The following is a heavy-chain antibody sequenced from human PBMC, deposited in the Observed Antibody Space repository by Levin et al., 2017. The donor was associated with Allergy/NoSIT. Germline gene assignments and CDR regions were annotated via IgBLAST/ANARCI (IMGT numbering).Heavy chain of an antibody. J-gene: IGHJ6*02. Sequence: TGGSLRLSCAASEFSFSRAWLSWVRQAPGKGLEWVGRIKPKSDGGAAEYAAPVKGRFTISRDDAKNTLYLQMSSLKTEDTAVYYCSTRRNYSHSWYYFFHYGMDVGGQGTTVTVSS. D-gene: IGHD1-7*01. CDR2: IKPKSDGGAA. CDR3: STRRNYSHSWYYFFHYGMDV. CDR1: EFSFSRAW. V-gene: IGHV3-15*01.